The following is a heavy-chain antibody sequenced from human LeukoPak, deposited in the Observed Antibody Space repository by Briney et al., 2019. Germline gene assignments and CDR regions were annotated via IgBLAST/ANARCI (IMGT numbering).Heavy chain of an antibody. CDR1: GFTFSSYV. CDR2: ISGSGDST. V-gene: IGHV3-23*01. CDR3: ARTALYAQNAFDI. D-gene: IGHD2-8*01. J-gene: IGHJ3*02. Sequence: GGSLRLSCAASGFTFSSYVMTWVRQAPGKGLEWVSGISGSGDSTSYADSVKGRFTISRDNSKDTLYLQMNSLRAEDTAVYYCARTALYAQNAFDIWGQGTMVTVSS.